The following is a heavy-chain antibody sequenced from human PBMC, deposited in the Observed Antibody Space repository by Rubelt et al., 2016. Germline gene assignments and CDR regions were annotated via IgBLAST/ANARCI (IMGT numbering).Heavy chain of an antibody. CDR3: ARGPPLSITMIVVVYYYYGMDV. CDR2: ISYDGSNK. Sequence: GGGVVQPGRSLRLSCAASGFTFSSYAMHWVRQAPGKGLEWVAVISYDGSNKYYADSVKGRFTISRDNSKNTLYLQMNSLRAEDTAVYYCARGPPLSITMIVVVYYYYGMDVWGQGTTVTVSS. V-gene: IGHV3-30*04. CDR1: GFTFSSYA. J-gene: IGHJ6*02. D-gene: IGHD3-22*01.